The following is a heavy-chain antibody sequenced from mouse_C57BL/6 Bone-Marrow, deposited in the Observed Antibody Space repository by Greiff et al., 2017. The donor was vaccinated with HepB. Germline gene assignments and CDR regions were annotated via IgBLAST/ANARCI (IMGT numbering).Heavy chain of an antibody. CDR3: ARPGGSSPWFAY. CDR2: IHPNSGST. Sequence: QVHVKQPGAELVKPGASVKLSCKASGYTFTSYWMHWVKQRPGQGLEWIGMIHPNSGSTNYNEKFKSKATLTVDKSSSTAYMQLSSLTSEDSAVYYCARPGGSSPWFAYWGQGTLVTVSA. D-gene: IGHD1-1*01. CDR1: GYTFTSYW. V-gene: IGHV1-64*01. J-gene: IGHJ3*01.